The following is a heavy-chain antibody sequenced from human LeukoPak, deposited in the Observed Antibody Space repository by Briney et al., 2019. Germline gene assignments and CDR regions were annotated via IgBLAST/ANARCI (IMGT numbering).Heavy chain of an antibody. D-gene: IGHD2-15*01. CDR2: ISSSGSTI. V-gene: IGHV3-48*03. Sequence: GGSLRLSCAASGFTFSSYEMNWVRQAPGKGLEWVSYISSSGSTIYYADSVKGRFTISRDNAKNSLYLQMNSLRAEDTALYYCARDRGYCSGGSCYGKNWFDPWGQGTLVTVSS. CDR1: GFTFSSYE. CDR3: ARDRGYCSGGSCYGKNWFDP. J-gene: IGHJ5*02.